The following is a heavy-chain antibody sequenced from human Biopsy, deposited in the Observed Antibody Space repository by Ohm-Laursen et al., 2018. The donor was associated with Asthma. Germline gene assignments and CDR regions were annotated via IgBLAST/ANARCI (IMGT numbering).Heavy chain of an antibody. CDR3: ARAQDYYDSRGYYRSFDY. CDR2: IYYSGST. D-gene: IGHD3-22*01. J-gene: IGHJ4*02. CDR1: YGSITSGGYY. Sequence: TPSLTCTVSYGSITSGGYYWTWIRQHPGKGLEWIGFIYYSGSTYYNPSLKSRVSISIDTSKNQFSLKLSSVTAADTAVYCCARAQDYYDSRGYYRSFDYWGQGTLVTVSS. V-gene: IGHV4-31*03.